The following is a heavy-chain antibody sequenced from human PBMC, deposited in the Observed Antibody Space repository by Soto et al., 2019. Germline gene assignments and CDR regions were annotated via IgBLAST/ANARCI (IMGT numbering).Heavy chain of an antibody. V-gene: IGHV3-53*01. CDR1: GFTVSSNY. J-gene: IGHJ6*02. D-gene: IGHD2-2*01. CDR2: IYSGGST. CDR3: ARCCSSTSCYAPEIVYGMDV. Sequence: GVSLRLSCAASGFTVSSNYMSWVRQAPGKGLEWVSVIYSGGSTYYADSVKGRFTISRDNSKNTLYLQMNSLRAEDTAVYYCARCCSSTSCYAPEIVYGMDVWGQGTTVTVSS.